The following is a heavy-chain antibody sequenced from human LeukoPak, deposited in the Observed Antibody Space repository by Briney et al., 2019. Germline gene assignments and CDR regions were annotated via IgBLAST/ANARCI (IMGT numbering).Heavy chain of an antibody. CDR1: GGSISSSNW. J-gene: IGHJ4*02. CDR2: IYHSGST. Sequence: SETLSLTCAVSGGSISSSNWWSWVRQPPGKGLEWIGEIYHSGSTNYNPSLKSRVTMSVDKSKNQFSLKLSSVTAADTAVYYCARNSQQGLAEDYWGQGTLVTVSS. D-gene: IGHD5-18*01. CDR3: ARNSQQGLAEDY. V-gene: IGHV4-4*02.